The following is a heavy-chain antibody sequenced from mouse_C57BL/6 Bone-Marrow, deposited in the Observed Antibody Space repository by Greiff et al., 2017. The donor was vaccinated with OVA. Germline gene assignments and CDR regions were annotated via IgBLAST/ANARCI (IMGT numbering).Heavy chain of an antibody. Sequence: VMLVESGAELVRPGTSVKVSCKASGYAFTNYLIEWVKQRPGQGLEWIGVINPGSGGTNYNEKFKGKATLTADKSSSTAYMQLSSLTSEDSAVYFCARYRRRGYAMDYWGQGTSVTVSS. CDR3: ARYRRRGYAMDY. CDR1: GYAFTNYL. CDR2: INPGSGGT. V-gene: IGHV1-54*01. J-gene: IGHJ4*01.